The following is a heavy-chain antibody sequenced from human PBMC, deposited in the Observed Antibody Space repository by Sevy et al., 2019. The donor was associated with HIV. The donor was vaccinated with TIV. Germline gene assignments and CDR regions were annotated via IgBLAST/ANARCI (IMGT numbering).Heavy chain of an antibody. D-gene: IGHD3-16*01. V-gene: IGHV3-23*01. J-gene: IGHJ3*02. Sequence: GGSLRLSCAASGFTFSYYAMTWVRQAPGKGLEWVSAISGSGNPTYYAESVKGGFTISRDNSRVTLYLQINSLRAEETAIYFCAKEGYRLPGADAIDIWGQGTMVTVSS. CDR2: ISGSGNPT. CDR1: GFTFSYYA. CDR3: AKEGYRLPGADAIDI.